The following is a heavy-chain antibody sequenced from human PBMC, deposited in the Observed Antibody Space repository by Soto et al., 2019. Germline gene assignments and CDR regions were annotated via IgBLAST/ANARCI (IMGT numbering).Heavy chain of an antibody. CDR1: GFTFSSYG. V-gene: IGHV3-30*18. D-gene: IGHD3-9*01. CDR2: ISYDGSNK. J-gene: IGHJ4*02. CDR3: EKDLNAILTGMGIDY. Sequence: GGSLRLCCAASGFTFSSYGMHRVRQAPGKGLEWVAVISYDGSNKYYADSVKGRFTISRDNSKNTLYLQMNSLRAEDTAVYYCEKDLNAILTGMGIDYLGQGT.